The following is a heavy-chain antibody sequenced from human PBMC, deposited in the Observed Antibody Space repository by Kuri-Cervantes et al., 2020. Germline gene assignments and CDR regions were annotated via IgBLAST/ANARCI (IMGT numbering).Heavy chain of an antibody. CDR2: ISYDGSNK. J-gene: IGHJ4*02. Sequence: GESLKISCAASGFTFSSYAMHWVRQAPGKGLEWVAVISYDGSNKYYADSVKGRFTISRDNSKNTLYLQMNSLRAEDTAVYYCAKEFDLYCSGGSCYQGWFDYWGQGTLVTVSS. CDR1: GFTFSSYA. CDR3: AKEFDLYCSGGSCYQGWFDY. V-gene: IGHV3-30-3*01. D-gene: IGHD2-15*01.